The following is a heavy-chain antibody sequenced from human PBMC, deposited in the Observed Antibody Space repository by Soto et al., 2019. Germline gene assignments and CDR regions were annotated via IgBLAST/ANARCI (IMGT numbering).Heavy chain of an antibody. CDR2: ISYSGST. D-gene: IGHD1-7*01. V-gene: IGHV4-30-4*01. CDR3: ATMGTPATGLYYFDY. CDR1: GGSISSGNYY. J-gene: IGHJ4*02. Sequence: QVQLQESGPGLVKPSQTLSLTCTVSGGSISSGNYYWRWIRQPPGKGLEWIGFISYSGSTYYNASLKRRVTISVDTSKNQFSLNLSFVTAANTAVYYCATMGTPATGLYYFDYWGQGTLVTVSS.